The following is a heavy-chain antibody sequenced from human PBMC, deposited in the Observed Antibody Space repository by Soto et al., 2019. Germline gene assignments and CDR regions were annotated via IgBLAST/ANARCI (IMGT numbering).Heavy chain of an antibody. J-gene: IGHJ5*02. V-gene: IGHV4-30-2*01. Sequence: SETLSLTCAVSGGSISSGGYSWSWIRQPPGKGLEWIGYIYHSGTTYYNPSLKSRVTISVDRSKNQFSLKLSSVTAADTAVYYCASVPGPWGQGTLVTVSS. CDR3: ASVPGP. D-gene: IGHD3-10*01. CDR2: IYHSGTT. CDR1: GGSISSGGYS.